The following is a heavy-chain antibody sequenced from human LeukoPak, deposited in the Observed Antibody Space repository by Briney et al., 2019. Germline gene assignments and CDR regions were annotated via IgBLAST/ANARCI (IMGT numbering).Heavy chain of an antibody. J-gene: IGHJ4*02. CDR1: GGSFSGYY. CDR2: INHSGST. D-gene: IGHD3-10*01. V-gene: IGHV4-34*01. CDR3: ARGPHYYGSGSYSPD. Sequence: PSETLSPTCAVYGGSFSGYYWSWIRQPPGKGLEWIGEINHSGSTNYNPSLKSRVTISVDTSKNQFSLKLSSVTAADTAVYYCARGPHYYGSGSYSPDWGQGTLVTVSS.